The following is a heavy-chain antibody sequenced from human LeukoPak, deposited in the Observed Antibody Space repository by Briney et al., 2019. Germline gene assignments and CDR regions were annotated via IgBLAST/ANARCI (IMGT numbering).Heavy chain of an antibody. CDR2: FDPEDGET. CDR1: GYTLTDLS. Sequence: ASVKDTFKVSGYTLTDLSMHWVRQAPGKGLEWMGGFDPEDGETIYAQKFQGRVTMTEDTSTDTAYMELSSLRSEDTAVYYCATPGIAAASANYYYMDVWGKGTTVTVSS. CDR3: ATPGIAAASANYYYMDV. J-gene: IGHJ6*03. V-gene: IGHV1-24*01. D-gene: IGHD6-13*01.